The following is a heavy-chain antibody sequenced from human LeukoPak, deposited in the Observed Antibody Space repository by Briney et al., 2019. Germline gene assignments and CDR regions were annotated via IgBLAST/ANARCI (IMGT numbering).Heavy chain of an antibody. V-gene: IGHV3-21*01. CDR3: ARSKSIQLDAMDV. CDR2: ISSSTHYM. D-gene: IGHD1-1*01. Sequence: GGSLRLSCAASGFTFTTYSMNWVRQAPGKGLEWVSSISSSTHYMFYADSVKGRFTISRDNAKNSLCLQMNSLRAEDTAMYYCARSKSIQLDAMDVWGNGTTVTVSS. CDR1: GFTFTTYS. J-gene: IGHJ6*04.